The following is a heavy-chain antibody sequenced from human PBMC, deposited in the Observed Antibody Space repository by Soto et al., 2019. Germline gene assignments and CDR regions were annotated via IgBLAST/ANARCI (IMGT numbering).Heavy chain of an antibody. CDR3: ARDTVAVAGVSVFDY. J-gene: IGHJ4*02. Sequence: SVKVSCKASGGTFSSYTISWVRQAPGQGLEWMGRIIPILGIANYEQKIQGRVTITADKSTSTAYMELSSLRAEDTAVYYCARDTVAVAGVSVFDYWGQGTLVTVSS. D-gene: IGHD6-19*01. CDR1: GGTFSSYT. V-gene: IGHV1-69*04. CDR2: IIPILGIA.